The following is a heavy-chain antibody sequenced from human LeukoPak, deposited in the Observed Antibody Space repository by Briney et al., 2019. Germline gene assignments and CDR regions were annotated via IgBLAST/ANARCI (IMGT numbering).Heavy chain of an antibody. Sequence: ASMKVSCKASGYTFTGYYMHWVRQAPGQGLEWLGWINPNNGGANYTQKFQGRVTMTRDTSISTAYMELSRLRSDDTAVYYCARDPVGKWSPDLDYWGQGTLVTVSS. D-gene: IGHD1-26*01. V-gene: IGHV1-2*02. CDR1: GYTFTGYY. CDR2: INPNNGGA. J-gene: IGHJ4*02. CDR3: ARDPVGKWSPDLDY.